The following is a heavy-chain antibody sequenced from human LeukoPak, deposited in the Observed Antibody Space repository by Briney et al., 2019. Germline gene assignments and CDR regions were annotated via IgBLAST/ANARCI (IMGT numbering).Heavy chain of an antibody. CDR2: ISSSGSTI. Sequence: GGSLRLSCAASGFTFSDYYMSWIRQAPGKGLEWVSYISSSGSTIYYADSVKGRFTISRDNAKNSLYLQMNSLRAEDTAVYYCAGEIWFGGNYYYYYGMDVWGQGTTVTVSS. D-gene: IGHD3-10*01. CDR1: GFTFSDYY. J-gene: IGHJ6*02. CDR3: AGEIWFGGNYYYYYGMDV. V-gene: IGHV3-11*01.